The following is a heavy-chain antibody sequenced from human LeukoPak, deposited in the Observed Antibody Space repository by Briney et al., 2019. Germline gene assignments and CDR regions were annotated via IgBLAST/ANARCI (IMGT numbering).Heavy chain of an antibody. CDR3: AREGRIVGATTHYYMDV. D-gene: IGHD1-26*01. Sequence: GASVKVSCKASGGTFSSYTISWVRQAPGQGLEWMGRIIPIFGTANYAQKFQGRVTITADESTSTAYMELSSLRSEDTAVYYCAREGRIVGATTHYYMDVWGKGTTVTVSS. CDR1: GGTFSSYT. CDR2: IIPIFGTA. J-gene: IGHJ6*03. V-gene: IGHV1-69*15.